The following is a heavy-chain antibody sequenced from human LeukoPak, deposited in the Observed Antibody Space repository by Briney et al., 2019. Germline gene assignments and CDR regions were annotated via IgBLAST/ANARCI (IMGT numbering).Heavy chain of an antibody. CDR3: ARAWEWELLNWFDP. D-gene: IGHD1-26*01. CDR1: GGSISSYY. Sequence: SETLSLTCTVSGGSISSYYWSWIRQPAGKGLEWIGRIYTSGSTNYNPSLKSRVTISVDASKNQFSLKLSSVTAADTAVYYCARAWEWELLNWFDPWGQGTLVTVSS. J-gene: IGHJ5*02. V-gene: IGHV4-4*07. CDR2: IYTSGST.